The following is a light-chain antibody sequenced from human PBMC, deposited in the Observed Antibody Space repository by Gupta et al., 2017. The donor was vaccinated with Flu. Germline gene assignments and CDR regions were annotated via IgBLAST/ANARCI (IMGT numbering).Light chain of an antibody. CDR1: SDIGTFTL. CDR3: SSYAGSTTFAV. CDR2: EVK. Sequence: SDIGTFTLVSWYRQQPGKAPKLLIYEVKKRPSGVSNRFSGSKSGNTASLTISGLQTEDEADYYCSSYAGSTTFAVFGGGTKLTVL. J-gene: IGLJ2*01. V-gene: IGLV2-23*02.